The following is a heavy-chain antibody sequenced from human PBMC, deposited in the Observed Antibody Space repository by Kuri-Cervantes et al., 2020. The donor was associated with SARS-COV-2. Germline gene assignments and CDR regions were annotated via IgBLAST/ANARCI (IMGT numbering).Heavy chain of an antibody. Sequence: LSLTCAASGFTFSSYSMNWVRQAPGKGLEWVSSISSSSSYIYYADSVKGRFTISRDNAKNSLYLQMNSLRAEDTAVYYCARGPESGYCSSTSCYSDYWGQGTLVTVSS. CDR1: GFTFSSYS. CDR2: ISSSSSYI. D-gene: IGHD2-2*03. V-gene: IGHV3-21*01. J-gene: IGHJ4*02. CDR3: ARGPESGYCSSTSCYSDY.